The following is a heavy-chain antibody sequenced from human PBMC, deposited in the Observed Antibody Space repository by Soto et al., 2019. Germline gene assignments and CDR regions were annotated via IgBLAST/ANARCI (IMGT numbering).Heavy chain of an antibody. CDR1: GGSISSGDYY. J-gene: IGHJ4*02. CDR2: IYYSGST. CDR3: ARVRYIWGSYRHVFFDY. D-gene: IGHD3-16*02. V-gene: IGHV4-31*03. Sequence: QVQLQESGPGLVKPSQTLSLTCTVSGGSISSGDYYWSWIRQHPGKGLEWIGYIYYSGSTYYNPSLKSRVTISVDTSKNQFSLKLSSVTAADTAVYYCARVRYIWGSYRHVFFDYWGQGTLVTVSS.